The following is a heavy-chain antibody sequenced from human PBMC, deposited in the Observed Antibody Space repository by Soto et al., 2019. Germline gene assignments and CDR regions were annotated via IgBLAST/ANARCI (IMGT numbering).Heavy chain of an antibody. Sequence: QVQVVQSGAEVKKPGSSVKISCKASGRIFSSFPTSWVRQVPGQGLEGMGGGISSSGSVTYAPKFQGRVTMTAVNSAGIGYMELTSLTSEVTAIYYCARVGSRYAYNYVFDQWGPGTMVTVSS. CDR1: GRIFSSFP. D-gene: IGHD5-18*01. V-gene: IGHV1-69*06. J-gene: IGHJ4*02. CDR3: ARVGSRYAYNYVFDQ. CDR2: GISSSGSV.